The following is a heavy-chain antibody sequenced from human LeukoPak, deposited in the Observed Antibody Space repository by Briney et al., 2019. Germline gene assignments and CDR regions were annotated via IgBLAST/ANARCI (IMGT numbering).Heavy chain of an antibody. J-gene: IGHJ4*02. CDR3: ARDGAPGSHCSTTNCAIR. D-gene: IGHD2-2*01. V-gene: IGHV3-7*01. CDR1: GGSISSYY. Sequence: ETLSLTCTVSGGSISSYYWSWVRQAPGKGLEWVANIKEDGSQKYYVDSVKGRFTISRDNAKNSLYLQMNSLRAEDTAVYYCARDGAPGSHCSTTNCAIRWGLGTLVTVSS. CDR2: IKEDGSQK.